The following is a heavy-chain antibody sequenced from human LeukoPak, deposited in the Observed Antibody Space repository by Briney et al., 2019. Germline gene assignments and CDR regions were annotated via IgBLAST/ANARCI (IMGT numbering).Heavy chain of an antibody. V-gene: IGHV1-18*01. Sequence: ASVKVSCKASGYDFTRVGITWLRRAPGQGLEWMGWISPYNGNTRYAQKFQGRVAMTTDTSTTTAYMELRGLRFNDTAVYYCARAGSGSGWYFDYWGQGTLVTVSS. CDR3: ARAGSGSGWYFDY. D-gene: IGHD6-19*01. CDR1: GYDFTRVG. J-gene: IGHJ4*02. CDR2: ISPYNGNT.